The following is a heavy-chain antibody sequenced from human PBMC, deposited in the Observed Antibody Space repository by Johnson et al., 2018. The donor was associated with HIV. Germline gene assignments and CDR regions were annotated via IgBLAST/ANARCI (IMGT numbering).Heavy chain of an antibody. J-gene: IGHJ3*01. CDR2: ISYDGSNK. CDR1: GFTFSDYY. Sequence: QVQLVESGGGLVKPGGSLRLSCAASGFTFSDYYMSWIRQAPGKGLEWVAVISYDGSNKYYADSVKGRFTISRDNSKNTLYLQMNSLRAEDTAVYYCAREGGVHCTGGVCYRSTDAFDFWGQGTMVTVSS. CDR3: AREGGVHCTGGVCYRSTDAFDF. D-gene: IGHD2-8*02. V-gene: IGHV3-30-3*01.